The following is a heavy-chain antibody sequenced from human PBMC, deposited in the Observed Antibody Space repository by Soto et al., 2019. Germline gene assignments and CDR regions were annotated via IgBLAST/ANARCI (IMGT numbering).Heavy chain of an antibody. J-gene: IGHJ6*02. CDR1: GGTFSSYA. V-gene: IGHV1-69*13. CDR3: ASSTGGHYYYGMDV. CDR2: IIPIFGTA. D-gene: IGHD4-4*01. Sequence: SVKVSCKASGGTFSSYAISWVRQAPGQGLEWMGGIIPIFGTANYAQKFQGRVTITADESTSTAYMELSSLRSEDTAVYYCASSTGGHYYYGMDVWGQGTTVTVSS.